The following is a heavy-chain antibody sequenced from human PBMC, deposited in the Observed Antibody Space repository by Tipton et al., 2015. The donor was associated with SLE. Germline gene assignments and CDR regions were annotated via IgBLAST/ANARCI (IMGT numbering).Heavy chain of an antibody. CDR2: IYYSGST. J-gene: IGHJ4*02. CDR1: GGSFSGYS. CDR3: ARDGSSWGFDY. Sequence: GLVKPSETLSLTCAVYGGSFSGYSWSWIRQPPGKGLEWIGYIYYSGSTNYNPSLKSRVTISVDTSKNQFSLKLSSVTAADTAVYYCARDGSSWGFDYWGQGTLVTVSS. D-gene: IGHD6-13*01. V-gene: IGHV4-59*01.